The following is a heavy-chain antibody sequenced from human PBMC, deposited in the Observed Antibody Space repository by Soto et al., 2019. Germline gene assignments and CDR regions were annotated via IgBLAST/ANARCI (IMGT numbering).Heavy chain of an antibody. CDR3: ARTYDSNGYANEFDS. V-gene: IGHV4-59*12. CDR2: IYDNGIT. D-gene: IGHD3-22*01. CDR1: GRSITSYY. J-gene: IGHJ4*02. Sequence: QVVLQESGPGLVKPSETLSLTCSVSGRSITSYYWSWVRQPPGKGLEWIGYIYDNGITSQNPSLKSRVTVSADMSQNQFALKLTSVTGADTAVYYCARTYDSNGYANEFDSWGEGILVTVTS.